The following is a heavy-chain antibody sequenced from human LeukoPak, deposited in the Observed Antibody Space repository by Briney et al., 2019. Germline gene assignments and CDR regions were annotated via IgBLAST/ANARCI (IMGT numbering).Heavy chain of an antibody. CDR1: GFTCSSYS. CDR2: ISSSSSYI. V-gene: IGHV3-21*01. D-gene: IGHD1-26*01. CDR3: ARDPYRGNYGNDYYYYMDV. J-gene: IGHJ6*03. Sequence: GWSLRLSCAASGFTCSSYSMNWVRQAPGKGLEWVSSISSSSSYIYYADSVKGRFTISRDNAKNSLYLQMNSLRAEDTAVYYCARDPYRGNYGNDYYYYMDVWGKGTTVTISS.